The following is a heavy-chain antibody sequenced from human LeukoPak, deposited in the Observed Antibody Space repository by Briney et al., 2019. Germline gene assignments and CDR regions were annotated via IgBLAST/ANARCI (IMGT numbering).Heavy chain of an antibody. CDR1: GYTFINYF. CDR2: INHYGGST. Sequence: SAVKVSCKACGYTFINYFMHWVRQAPGQGLEWMGIINHYGGSTSYAQKFQDRVTMTRDMSTSTVYMELSSLRSEDTAVYYCARRYYDILTGSEDWFDPWGQGTVVTVSS. D-gene: IGHD3-9*01. V-gene: IGHV1-46*01. CDR3: ARRYYDILTGSEDWFDP. J-gene: IGHJ5*02.